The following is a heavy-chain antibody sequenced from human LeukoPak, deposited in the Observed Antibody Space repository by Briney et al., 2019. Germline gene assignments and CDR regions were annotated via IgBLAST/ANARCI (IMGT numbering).Heavy chain of an antibody. Sequence: GGSLRLSCAASGFTFSSYAMNWVRQAPGKGLEWVSSISSSSSYIYYADSVKGRFTISRDNAKNSLYLQMNSLRVEDTAVYYCARAPTFSGWFDYWGQGTLVTVSS. V-gene: IGHV3-21*01. D-gene: IGHD6-19*01. CDR2: ISSSSSYI. J-gene: IGHJ4*02. CDR1: GFTFSSYA. CDR3: ARAPTFSGWFDY.